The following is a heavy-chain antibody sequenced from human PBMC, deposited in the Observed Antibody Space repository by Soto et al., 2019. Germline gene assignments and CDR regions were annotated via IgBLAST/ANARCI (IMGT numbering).Heavy chain of an antibody. V-gene: IGHV4-30-4*01. CDR3: ARVYYYDSGGSDGAFDI. CDR2: IFYSGST. CDR1: GGSISSGEYY. D-gene: IGHD3-22*01. Sequence: PSETLSLTCIVSGGSISSGEYYWSWIRQPPGKGLEWIGHIFYSGSTYYNPTLRSRVTISVDTSKNQFSLRLSSVTAADTAVYYCARVYYYDSGGSDGAFDIWGQGTMVTVSS. J-gene: IGHJ3*02.